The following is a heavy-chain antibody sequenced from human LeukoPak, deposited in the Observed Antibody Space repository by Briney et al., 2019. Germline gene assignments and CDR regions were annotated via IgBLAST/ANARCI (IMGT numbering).Heavy chain of an antibody. CDR3: ARTIAAAGSDWFDP. V-gene: IGHV4-59*08. D-gene: IGHD6-13*01. J-gene: IGHJ5*02. Sequence: SETLSLTCTVSGGSINTYYWSWLRQPPGKGLEWIGYIYYSGSTNYNPSLKSRVTISVDTSKNQLSLKLSSVTAADTAVYYCARTIAAAGSDWFDPWGQGTLVTVSS. CDR1: GGSINTYY. CDR2: IYYSGST.